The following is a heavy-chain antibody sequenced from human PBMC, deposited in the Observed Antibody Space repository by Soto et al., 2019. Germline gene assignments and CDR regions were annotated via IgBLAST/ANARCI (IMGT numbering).Heavy chain of an antibody. Sequence: SETLSLTCDVSGVSISSGNWWSWVRQPPGKGLEWIAEVYNDGSANYHPSLESRATTSVDRSKNQFSLRLSSVTAADTGKYYCARLVYDSRLNYLYFDHWGQGTLVTVSS. CDR3: ARLVYDSRLNYLYFDH. CDR1: GVSISSGNW. CDR2: VYNDGSA. J-gene: IGHJ4*02. D-gene: IGHD3-22*01. V-gene: IGHV4-4*02.